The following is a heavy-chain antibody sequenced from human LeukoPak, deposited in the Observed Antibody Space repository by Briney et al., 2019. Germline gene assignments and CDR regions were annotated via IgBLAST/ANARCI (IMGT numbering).Heavy chain of an antibody. V-gene: IGHV1-18*01. CDR3: ARVPFDWLSNDYYGMDV. CDR1: GYTFTSYG. D-gene: IGHD3-9*01. CDR2: ISAYNGNT. Sequence: GSVKVSCKASGYTFTSYGISWVRQAPGQGLEWMGWISAYNGNTNYAQKLQGRVTMTTDTSTSTAYMELRSLRSDDTVVYYCARVPFDWLSNDYYGMDVWGQGTTVTVSS. J-gene: IGHJ6*02.